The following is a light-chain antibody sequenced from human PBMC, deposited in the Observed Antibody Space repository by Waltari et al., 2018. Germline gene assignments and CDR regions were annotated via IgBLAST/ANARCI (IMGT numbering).Light chain of an antibody. Sequence: DIQMTQSPSSLSASVGDTVTVTCRASQYISSYLSWFQQIPGKAPKLLIYAATTLQSGVPSRFSGSGSGTEFTLTISSLQAEDFAAYYCLQHNAYPVTFGGGTKVEIK. V-gene: IGKV1-17*01. CDR3: LQHNAYPVT. CDR2: AAT. CDR1: QYISSY. J-gene: IGKJ4*01.